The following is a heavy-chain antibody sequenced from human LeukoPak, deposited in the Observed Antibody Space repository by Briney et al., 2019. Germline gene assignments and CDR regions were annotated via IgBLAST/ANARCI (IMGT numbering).Heavy chain of an antibody. D-gene: IGHD3-22*01. J-gene: IGHJ3*02. CDR1: GFTFSGYW. V-gene: IGHV3-7*01. Sequence: GGSLRLSCAAAGFTFSGYWMSWVRQTTEKGLECVAKINEDGSEKHYVDSVRGRFTISRDNAKNSFYLQMNSLRAEDTAVYYCARHHSSGYYRDAFDIWGQGTMLTVSS. CDR2: INEDGSEK. CDR3: ARHHSSGYYRDAFDI.